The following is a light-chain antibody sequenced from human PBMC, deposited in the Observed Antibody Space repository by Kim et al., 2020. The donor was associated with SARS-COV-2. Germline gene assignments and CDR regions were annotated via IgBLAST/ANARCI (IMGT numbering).Light chain of an antibody. CDR3: QQSYSFPYS. J-gene: IGKJ2*01. CDR2: AGS. Sequence: DIQLTQSPSTLSASVGDRVTITCRASQTMSNNLNWYQQKPGKAPKLLIYAGSNLQSGVTSRFSGSGSGADFTLTISSLQPEDFATYSCQQSYSFPYSFGQGTKLEIK. CDR1: QTMSNN. V-gene: IGKV1-39*01.